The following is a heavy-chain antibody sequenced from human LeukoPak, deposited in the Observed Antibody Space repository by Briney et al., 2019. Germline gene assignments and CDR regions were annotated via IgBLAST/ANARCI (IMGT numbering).Heavy chain of an antibody. V-gene: IGHV1-69*13. Sequence: SVKVSCKASGGTFSSYAISWVRQAPGQGLEWMGGIIPIFGTANYAQKFQGRVTITADESTSTAYMELSSLRSEDTAVYYCARSYYDSSGYTGPYYYYGMDVWGQGTTVTVSS. CDR2: IIPIFGTA. CDR3: ARSYYDSSGYTGPYYYYGMDV. CDR1: GGTFSSYA. J-gene: IGHJ6*02. D-gene: IGHD3-22*01.